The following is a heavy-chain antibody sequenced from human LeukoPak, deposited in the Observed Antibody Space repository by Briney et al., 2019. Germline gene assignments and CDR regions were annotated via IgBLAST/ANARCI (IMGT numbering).Heavy chain of an antibody. CDR1: GGSISRHF. J-gene: IGHJ3*02. D-gene: IGHD3-22*01. V-gene: IGHV4-59*11. CDR3: ARLLDNDSSGDPDTFDM. Sequence: SETLSLTCSVSGGSISRHFWSWIRQPPGKGLDCVAFIHYSGRTKYNPSLQSRVTISIDTSENTFSLKLTSVTAADTAVYYCARLLDNDSSGDPDTFDMWGQGTVVSVSS. CDR2: IHYSGRT.